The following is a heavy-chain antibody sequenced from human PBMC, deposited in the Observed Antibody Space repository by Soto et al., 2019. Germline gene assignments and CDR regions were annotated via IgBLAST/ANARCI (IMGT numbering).Heavy chain of an antibody. Sequence: PGGSLRLSCTASGFTFSSYGMGWVRQAPGKGLEWVSVIYSGGSTYYADSVKGRFTISRDNSKNTLYLQMNSLRAEDTAVYYCARSSGIWFGDSGYYGMDVWGQGTTVTVSS. V-gene: IGHV3-53*01. CDR2: IYSGGST. D-gene: IGHD3-10*01. CDR1: GFTFSSYG. J-gene: IGHJ6*02. CDR3: ARSSGIWFGDSGYYGMDV.